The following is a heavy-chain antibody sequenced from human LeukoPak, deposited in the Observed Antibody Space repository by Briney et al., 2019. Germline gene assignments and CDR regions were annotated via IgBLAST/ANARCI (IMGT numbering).Heavy chain of an antibody. D-gene: IGHD3-3*01. V-gene: IGHV3-30*03. CDR3: ATFLPLRFLEWPNWFDP. CDR1: GFTFSSYG. Sequence: PGRSLRLSCAASGFTFSSYGMHWVRQAPGKGLEWVAVISYDGSNKYYADSVKGRFTISRDNSKNTLYLQMNSLRAEDTAVYYCATFLPLRFLEWPNWFDPWGQGTLVTVSS. J-gene: IGHJ5*02. CDR2: ISYDGSNK.